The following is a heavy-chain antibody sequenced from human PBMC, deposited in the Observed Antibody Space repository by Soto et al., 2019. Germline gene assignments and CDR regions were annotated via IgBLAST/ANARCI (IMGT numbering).Heavy chain of an antibody. D-gene: IGHD1-26*01. CDR3: ARYSGKYQGPIDY. V-gene: IGHV3-30*03. J-gene: IGHJ4*02. CDR1: GFTFSHYG. CDR2: ISYDGSNK. Sequence: QVQLVESGGGVVQPGRSLRLSCAASGFTFSHYGIHCVRQAPGKGLEWLAVISYDGSNKHYADSVKGRFTVSRDNSKNTLYLQMNSLRAEYTAGYFCARYSGKYQGPIDYWGQATLVTVSS.